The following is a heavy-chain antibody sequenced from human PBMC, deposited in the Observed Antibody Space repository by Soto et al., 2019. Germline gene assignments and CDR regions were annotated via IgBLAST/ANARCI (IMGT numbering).Heavy chain of an antibody. V-gene: IGHV4-34*01. D-gene: IGHD4-4*01. J-gene: IGHJ4*02. CDR1: GGFFSGYY. CDR2: INHSGST. CDR3: ARTGTYSIKFFDY. Sequence: SETLSLTCAVYGGFFSGYYWSWIRPPPGKGLEWIGEINHSGSTNYNPSLKSRVTISVDTSKNQFSLKLSSVTAADTAVYYCARTGTYSIKFFDYWGQGTLVTVSS.